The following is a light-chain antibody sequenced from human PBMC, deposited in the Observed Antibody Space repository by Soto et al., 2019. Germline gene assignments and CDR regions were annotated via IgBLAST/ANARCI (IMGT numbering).Light chain of an antibody. CDR2: GNS. V-gene: IGLV1-40*01. CDR3: QSYDSSLTAYV. CDR1: SSNIGAGYD. J-gene: IGLJ1*01. Sequence: QSVLAHPPSVSGAPGQKVTISCTWSSSNIGAGYDLHWYQQLPGTAPKLLLYGNSNRPSGVPDRFSGSKSGTSASLAITGLQAEDEADYYCQSYDSSLTAYVLGTATKVTV.